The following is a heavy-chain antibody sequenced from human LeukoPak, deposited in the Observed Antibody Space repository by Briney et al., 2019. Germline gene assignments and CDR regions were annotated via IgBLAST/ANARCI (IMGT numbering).Heavy chain of an antibody. V-gene: IGHV3-7*01. CDR3: ARDWNTAMMFDC. CDR2: INHNGNVN. J-gene: IGHJ4*02. CDR1: GFTFSSYW. Sequence: GGSLRLSCAASGFTFSSYWMNWARQAPGKGLEWVASINHNGNVNYYVDSVKGRFTISRDNAKNSLYLQMNSLRAEDTAVYYCARDWNTAMMFDCWGQGTLVTVSS. D-gene: IGHD5-18*01.